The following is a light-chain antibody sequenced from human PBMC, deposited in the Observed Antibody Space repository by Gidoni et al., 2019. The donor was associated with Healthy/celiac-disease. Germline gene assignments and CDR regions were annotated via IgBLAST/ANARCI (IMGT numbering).Light chain of an antibody. CDR2: KAS. Sequence: DIQMTQSPSTLSASVGARVTITCRASQSISSWLAWYQQKPGKAPKLLIYKASSLESGVPSRFSGSGSGTEFTLTISSLQPDDFATYYCQQYNSSLFTFGPXTKVDIK. V-gene: IGKV1-5*03. CDR3: QQYNSSLFT. CDR1: QSISSW. J-gene: IGKJ3*01.